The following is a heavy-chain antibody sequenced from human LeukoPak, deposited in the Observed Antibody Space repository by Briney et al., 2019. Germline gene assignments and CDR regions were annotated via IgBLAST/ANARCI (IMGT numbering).Heavy chain of an antibody. CDR1: GGSISSYSDY. D-gene: IGHD6-13*01. Sequence: SETLSLTCTVSGGSISSYSDYWGWIRQPPGKGLEWIGSIYYSGNTYYNPSLKSRVTISVDTSKNQFSLKLSSVTAADTAVYYCARFGDKTYSSSWYKFDYWGQGTLVTVSS. CDR3: ARFGDKTYSSSWYKFDY. CDR2: IYYSGNT. J-gene: IGHJ4*02. V-gene: IGHV4-39*01.